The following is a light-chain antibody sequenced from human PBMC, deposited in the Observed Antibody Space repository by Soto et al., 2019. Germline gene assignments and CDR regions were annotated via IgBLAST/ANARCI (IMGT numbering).Light chain of an antibody. CDR3: AAWDDNLNGYV. V-gene: IGLV1-44*01. Sequence: QSVLTQPPSASGTPGQRVTISCSGGSSNIGTNAVNWYQQLPGTAPKLLIYNNNQRPSGVPDRFSGSKSGTSASLAISGLQSEDEADYYCAAWDDNLNGYVFGTGTKLTVL. J-gene: IGLJ1*01. CDR1: SSNIGTNA. CDR2: NNN.